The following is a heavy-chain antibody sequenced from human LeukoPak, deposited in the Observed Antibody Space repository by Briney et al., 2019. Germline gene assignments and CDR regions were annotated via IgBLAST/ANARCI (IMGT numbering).Heavy chain of an antibody. Sequence: SETLSLTCTVSGGSISSYYWSWIRQPPGKGLEWIGYIYYSGSTNYNPSLKSRVTISVDTSKNQFSLKLSSVTAADTAVYYCARLKYYYDSGGYYMRGAFGIWGQGTMVAVSS. CDR1: GGSISSYY. D-gene: IGHD3-22*01. CDR3: ARLKYYYDSGGYYMRGAFGI. J-gene: IGHJ3*02. CDR2: IYYSGST. V-gene: IGHV4-59*01.